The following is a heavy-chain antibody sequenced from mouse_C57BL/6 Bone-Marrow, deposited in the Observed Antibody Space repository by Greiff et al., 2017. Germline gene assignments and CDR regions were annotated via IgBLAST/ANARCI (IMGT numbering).Heavy chain of an antibody. CDR3: TGSLIYYGTNY. Sequence: EVQLQQSGAELVKPGASVKLSCTASGFNIKDYYIHWVKQRTEQGLEWIGRIDPEDGETKYAPKFPDKATITADPSSNTAYRQLSSLTSEDTAVYYCTGSLIYYGTNYWGQGTTLTVSS. V-gene: IGHV14-2*01. CDR1: GFNIKDYY. D-gene: IGHD1-1*01. CDR2: IDPEDGET. J-gene: IGHJ2*01.